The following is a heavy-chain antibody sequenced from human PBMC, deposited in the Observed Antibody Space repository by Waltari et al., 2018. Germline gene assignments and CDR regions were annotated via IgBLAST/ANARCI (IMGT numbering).Heavy chain of an antibody. D-gene: IGHD2-2*01. CDR1: GYSFTSYW. V-gene: IGHV5-51*01. CDR2: IYPGDSDT. CDR3: ARLRGRYCSSTSCYVPLGAFDI. Sequence: EVQLVQSGAEVKKPGESLKISCKGSGYSFTSYWIGWVRQLPGKALEGTGIIYPGDSDTRYSPSFQVQVTISADKSISTAYLQWSSLKASDTAMYYCARLRGRYCSSTSCYVPLGAFDIWGQGTMVTVSS. J-gene: IGHJ3*02.